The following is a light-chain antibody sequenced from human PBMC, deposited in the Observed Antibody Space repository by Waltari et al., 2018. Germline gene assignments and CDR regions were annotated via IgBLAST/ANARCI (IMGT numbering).Light chain of an antibody. V-gene: IGLV2-14*01. CDR1: SSDVDGYNY. J-gene: IGLJ2*01. Sequence: QSALTQPASLSGSPGQSITISCTGASSDVDGYNYVSWYQHHPGKAPKLMIYEVTKRPSGVSNRFSGSRSGNTASLTISGLQAEDEADYYCTSYISSSIVIFGGGTKLTVL. CDR3: TSYISSSIVI. CDR2: EVT.